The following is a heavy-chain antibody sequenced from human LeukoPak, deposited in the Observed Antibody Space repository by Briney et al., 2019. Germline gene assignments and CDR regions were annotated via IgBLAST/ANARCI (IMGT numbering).Heavy chain of an antibody. J-gene: IGHJ3*02. V-gene: IGHV3-53*01. Sequence: GGSLRLSCAASGLTVSSSYMSWVRQAPGKGLEWVSIIYNDGSTYYADSMKGRFTISRDNSKNTLYLQMNSLRAEDTAVYFCARACSSGSCYLAAFDIWGQGTMVTVSS. CDR3: ARACSSGSCYLAAFDI. CDR1: GLTVSSSY. D-gene: IGHD2-15*01. CDR2: IYNDGST.